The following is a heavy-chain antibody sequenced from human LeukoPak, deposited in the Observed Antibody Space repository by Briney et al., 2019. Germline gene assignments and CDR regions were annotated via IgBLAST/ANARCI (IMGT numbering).Heavy chain of an antibody. CDR2: IWYDGSNK. CDR3: ARANYGSGSNYYYGMDV. Sequence: GRSLRLSCAPSGFTFSSYGMHWVRPAPGKGLGWVAVIWYDGSNKYYADSVKGRFTNYRDNSKNTLYLQMNSLRAEDTAVYYCARANYGSGSNYYYGMDVWGQGTTVTVSS. J-gene: IGHJ6*02. D-gene: IGHD3-10*01. CDR1: GFTFSSYG. V-gene: IGHV3-33*01.